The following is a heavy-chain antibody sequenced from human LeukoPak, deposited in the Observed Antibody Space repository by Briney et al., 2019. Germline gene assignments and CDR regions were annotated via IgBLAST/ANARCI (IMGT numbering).Heavy chain of an antibody. CDR1: GYTFTSYG. CDR2: ISAFSGNT. D-gene: IGHD3-10*01. V-gene: IGHV1-18*01. Sequence: ASVKVSCKASGYTFTSYGIIWVRQAPGQGLECMGWISAFSGNTNYAQKLQDRVTMTTDTSTSTAYMELSRLRSDDTAVYYCARSLRFYGSGSYYKPNWFDPWGQGTLVTVSS. CDR3: ARSLRFYGSGSYYKPNWFDP. J-gene: IGHJ5*02.